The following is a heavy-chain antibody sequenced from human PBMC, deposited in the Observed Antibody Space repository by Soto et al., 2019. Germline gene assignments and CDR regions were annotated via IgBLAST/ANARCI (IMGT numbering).Heavy chain of an antibody. CDR3: AKAPPRLPLFRT. D-gene: IGHD4-17*01. CDR1: GFTFSSYG. V-gene: IGHV3-30*18. Sequence: GGSLRLSCAASGFTFSSYGMHWVRQAPDKGLEWVAVISYDGSNKYYADSVKGRFTISRDNSKNTLYLQMNSLRAEDTAVYYCAKAPPRLPLFRTWGKGPLVTVS. CDR2: ISYDGSNK. J-gene: IGHJ5*02.